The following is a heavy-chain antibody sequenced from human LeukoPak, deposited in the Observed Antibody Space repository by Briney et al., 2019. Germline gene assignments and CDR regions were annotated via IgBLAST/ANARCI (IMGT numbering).Heavy chain of an antibody. CDR3: ARDPAHYDSSGYYPDY. J-gene: IGHJ4*02. CDR2: ISYDGSNK. Sequence: GRSLRLSCAASGFTFSSYAMHWVRQAPGKGLEWVAVISYDGSNKYYADSVKGRFTISRDNSKNTLYLQMNSLRAEDTAVYYCARDPAHYDSSGYYPDYWGQGTLVTVSS. CDR1: GFTFSSYA. D-gene: IGHD3-22*01. V-gene: IGHV3-30-3*01.